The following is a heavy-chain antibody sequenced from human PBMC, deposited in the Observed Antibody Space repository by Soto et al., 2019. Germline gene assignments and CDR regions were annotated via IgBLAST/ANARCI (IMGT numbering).Heavy chain of an antibody. CDR2: ISSSSSYT. CDR1: GFTFIDYY. D-gene: IGHD3-10*01. V-gene: IGHV3-11*06. CDR3: ARDLITP. Sequence: SGGSLRLSCAASGFTFIDYYIIWIRQAPGKGLEWVSYISSSSSYTNYADSVKGRFTISRDNAKNSLYLQMNSLRAEDTAVYYCARDLITPGAQGTLVTVSS. J-gene: IGHJ5*02.